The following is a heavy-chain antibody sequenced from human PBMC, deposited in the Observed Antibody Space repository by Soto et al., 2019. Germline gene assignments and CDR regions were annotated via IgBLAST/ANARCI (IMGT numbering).Heavy chain of an antibody. CDR3: ARGGLWFGASPYDY. CDR1: GGSISSGGYY. D-gene: IGHD3-10*01. Sequence: QVQLQESGPGLVKPSQTLSLTCTVSGGSISSGGYYWSWIRQHPGKGLEWIGYIYYSGSTYYNPSLKSRVTISVDTAKNQFSLKLSSVTAADTAVYYCARGGLWFGASPYDYWGQGTLVTVSS. V-gene: IGHV4-31*03. CDR2: IYYSGST. J-gene: IGHJ4*02.